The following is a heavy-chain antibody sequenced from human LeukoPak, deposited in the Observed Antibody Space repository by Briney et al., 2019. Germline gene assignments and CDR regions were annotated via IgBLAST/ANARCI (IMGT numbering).Heavy chain of an antibody. CDR3: ARTTGIAAAFDY. V-gene: IGHV4-30-2*01. Sequence: KASQTLSLTCAVSGGSISSGGYSWSWIRQPPGKGLEWTGYIYHSGSTYYNPSLKSRVTISVDRSKNQFSLKLSSVTAADTAVYYCARTTGIAAAFDYWGQGTLVTVSS. CDR1: GGSISSGGYS. J-gene: IGHJ4*02. CDR2: IYHSGST. D-gene: IGHD6-13*01.